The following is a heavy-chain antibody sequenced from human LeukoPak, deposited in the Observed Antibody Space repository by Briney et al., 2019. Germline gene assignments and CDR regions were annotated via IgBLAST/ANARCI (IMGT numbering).Heavy chain of an antibody. V-gene: IGHV1-46*01. Sequence: ASVKVSCKASGYTFTSYYMHWVRQAPGQGLEWMGIINPSGGSTSYAQKFQGRVTITADKTTSTAYMELSSLRSEDTAVYYCARDPRYYYGSGSSSNDGYWGQGTLVTVSS. CDR3: ARDPRYYYGSGSSSNDGY. D-gene: IGHD3-10*01. CDR2: INPSGGST. J-gene: IGHJ4*02. CDR1: GYTFTSYY.